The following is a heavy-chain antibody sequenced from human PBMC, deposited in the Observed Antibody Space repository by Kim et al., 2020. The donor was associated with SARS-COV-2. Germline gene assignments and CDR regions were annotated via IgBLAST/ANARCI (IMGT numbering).Heavy chain of an antibody. CDR3: AKDVEYYDSSGFDS. Sequence: GGSLRLSCAASGFTFRSYVMSWVRQTPGRGLEWVSSINSAGTTFYADYVKGRFSISRDNSKNMVHLEMNGLRAEDTAIYFCAKDVEYYDSSGFDSWGQGTLVTVSS. D-gene: IGHD3-22*01. CDR1: GFTFRSYV. V-gene: IGHV3-23*01. CDR2: INSAGTT. J-gene: IGHJ4*02.